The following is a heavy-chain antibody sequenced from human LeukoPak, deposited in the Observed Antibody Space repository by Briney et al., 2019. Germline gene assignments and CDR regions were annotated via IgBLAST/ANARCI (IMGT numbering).Heavy chain of an antibody. V-gene: IGHV3-23*01. CDR3: ARDPRGYSYGEFDY. J-gene: IGHJ4*02. CDR1: GFTFSSYA. D-gene: IGHD5-18*01. Sequence: PGGSLRLSCAASGFTFSSYAMSWVRQAPGKGLEWVSAISGSGGSTYYADSVKGRFTISRDNSKNTLYLQTNSLRAEHTAVYYCARDPRGYSYGEFDYWGQGNLVTVSS. CDR2: ISGSGGST.